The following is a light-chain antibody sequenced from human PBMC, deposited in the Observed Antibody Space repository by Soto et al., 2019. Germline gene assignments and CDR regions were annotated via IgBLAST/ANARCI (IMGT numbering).Light chain of an antibody. CDR2: LGF. CDR3: MQALQTPYT. J-gene: IGKJ2*01. V-gene: IGKV2-28*01. CDR1: QRLLHSNGNNF. Sequence: EIVMTQSPPSLTVTPGEPAFISCRSSQRLLHSNGNNFLDWYLQKPGQSPQLLIYLGFNRASGVPDRVSGSGAGTDFTLKISRVEAEDVGVYYCMQALQTPYTFGQGTKLEIK.